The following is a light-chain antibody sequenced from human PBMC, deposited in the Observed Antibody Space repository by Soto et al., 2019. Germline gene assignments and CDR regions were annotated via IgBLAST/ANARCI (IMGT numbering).Light chain of an antibody. CDR1: QTISIY. CDR3: QQTYNTPRSLT. CDR2: GAS. Sequence: DIQMTQSPSSLSASVGDRVTITCRASQTISIYLNWYQQKPGKAPVLLIYGASTLQSGVPSRFSGSGSGTDFSLTISSLQPEDFATYYCQQTYNTPRSLTFGGGTKVESK. J-gene: IGKJ4*01. V-gene: IGKV1-39*01.